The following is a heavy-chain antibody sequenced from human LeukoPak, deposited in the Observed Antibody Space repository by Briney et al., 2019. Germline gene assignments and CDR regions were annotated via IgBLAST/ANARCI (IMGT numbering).Heavy chain of an antibody. V-gene: IGHV4-30-4*01. Sequence: TLSLTCTVSGGSISSGDYYWSWIRQPPGKGLEWIGYIYYSGSTYYNPSLKSRVTISVDTSKNQFSLKLSSVTAADTAVYYCARVDIVVVPAAVYYYGMDVWGQGTTVTVSS. J-gene: IGHJ6*02. D-gene: IGHD2-2*01. CDR1: GGSISSGDYY. CDR3: ARVDIVVVPAAVYYYGMDV. CDR2: IYYSGST.